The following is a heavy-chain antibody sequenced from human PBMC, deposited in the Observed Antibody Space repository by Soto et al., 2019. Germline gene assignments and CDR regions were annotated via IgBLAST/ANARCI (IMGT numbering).Heavy chain of an antibody. V-gene: IGHV4-30-2*01. Sequence: SDTLSLIGAVSGGYISAGYYSWSWIRQPPGKGLEWIGFIYNSGSTYYHSSLKSRVTISVDRSKNHFILNVASVTAAHTAVNYCATYRKFFQVWGQGTKVTVS. CDR1: GGYISAGYYS. CDR3: ATYRKFFQV. CDR2: IYNSGST. D-gene: IGHD2-2*01. J-gene: IGHJ3*01.